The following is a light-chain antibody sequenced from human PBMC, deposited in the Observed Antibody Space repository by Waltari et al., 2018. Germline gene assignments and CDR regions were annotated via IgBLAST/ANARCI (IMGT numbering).Light chain of an antibody. Sequence: EVVLTQSPGTLSLSSGERATLSCRASQSVTNNFLAWYQQRPGQAPRLRLHGASTRTTDTPDRFSGSGSGTEFFLTISKLEPEDFAVYYCQQYGSTPRTFGQGTKVEIK. CDR2: GAS. V-gene: IGKV3-20*01. CDR3: QQYGSTPRT. J-gene: IGKJ1*01. CDR1: QSVTNNF.